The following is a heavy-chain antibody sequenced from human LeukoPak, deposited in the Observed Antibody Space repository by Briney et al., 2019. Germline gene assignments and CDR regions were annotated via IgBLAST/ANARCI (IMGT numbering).Heavy chain of an antibody. CDR1: GYTFTGYY. D-gene: IGHD3-3*01. V-gene: IGHV1-2*02. J-gene: IGHJ6*02. Sequence: ASVKVSCKASGYTFTGYYMHWVRQALGQGLEWMGWINPNSGGTNYAQKFQGRVTMTRDTSISTAYMELSRLRSDDTAVYYCASERFLEWLPNYYYYGMDVWGQGTTVTVSS. CDR3: ASERFLEWLPNYYYYGMDV. CDR2: INPNSGGT.